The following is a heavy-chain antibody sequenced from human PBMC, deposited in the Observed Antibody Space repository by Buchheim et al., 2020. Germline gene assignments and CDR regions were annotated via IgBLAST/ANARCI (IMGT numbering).Heavy chain of an antibody. D-gene: IGHD3-9*01. CDR1: GGSISSGDYY. Sequence: QVQLQESGPGLVKPSQTLSLTCTVSGGSISSGDYYWSWFRQPPGKGLEWIGHIYYSGTTYYNPSLKSRVTISVETSKNQFSLRLSSVTAADTAVYYCARGASVLRYFDWSWNWFDPWGQGTL. V-gene: IGHV4-30-4*01. J-gene: IGHJ5*02. CDR2: IYYSGTT. CDR3: ARGASVLRYFDWSWNWFDP.